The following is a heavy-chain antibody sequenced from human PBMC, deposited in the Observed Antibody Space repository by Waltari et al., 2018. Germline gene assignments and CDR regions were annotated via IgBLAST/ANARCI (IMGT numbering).Heavy chain of an antibody. Sequence: EVQLVESGGGLVQPGGSLRLSCAASGFTFSSYWMSWVRQAPGKGLEWVANIKQDGSVKYYVDSLKCRFTISRDNAKNSLYLQMNSLRAEDTAVYYCARAPAGPIDYWGQGTLVTVSS. J-gene: IGHJ4*02. D-gene: IGHD6-13*01. CDR2: IKQDGSVK. CDR1: GFTFSSYW. V-gene: IGHV3-7*01. CDR3: ARAPAGPIDY.